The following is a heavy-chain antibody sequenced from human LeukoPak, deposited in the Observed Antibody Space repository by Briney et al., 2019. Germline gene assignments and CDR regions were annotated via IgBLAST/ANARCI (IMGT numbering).Heavy chain of an antibody. Sequence: TGGSLRLSCVVSGFTFSDYWMSWVRQAPGKGLEWVANIKQDGSEKDYVDALKGRFTISRDNAKNSLYLQMNSLRAEDTAVYYCARWLELMRNFDWWGQGTLVTVSS. V-gene: IGHV3-7*01. CDR3: ARWLELMRNFDW. CDR1: GFTFSDYW. D-gene: IGHD5-24*01. CDR2: IKQDGSEK. J-gene: IGHJ4*02.